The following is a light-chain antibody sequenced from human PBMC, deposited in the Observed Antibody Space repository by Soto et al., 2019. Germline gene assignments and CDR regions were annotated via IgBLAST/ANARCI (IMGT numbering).Light chain of an antibody. CDR2: EAS. CDR3: QQYNNWPGT. J-gene: IGKJ1*01. CDR1: QSVSSY. Sequence: EIVLTQSPATLSLSPGERAPLSCRASQSVSSYLAWYQQKPGQAPRLLMYEASNRATGIPARFSGGGSGTDFTLTISSLQSEDFAVYYCQQYNNWPGTFGQGTKVDIK. V-gene: IGKV3-11*01.